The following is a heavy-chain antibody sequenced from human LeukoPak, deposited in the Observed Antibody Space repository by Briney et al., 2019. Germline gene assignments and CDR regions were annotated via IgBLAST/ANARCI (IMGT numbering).Heavy chain of an antibody. CDR2: ISGIGVAT. CDR3: AKRAVTTFSSGFHS. J-gene: IGHJ5*01. CDR1: GFTFGSYA. D-gene: IGHD4-17*01. V-gene: IGHV3-23*01. Sequence: QTGGSLRLSCAASGFTFGSYAMTWVRQAPGKGLEWVAVISGIGVATYYADSVKGRFTISRDNSKNTLSLQMNSLRAEDTAVYYCAKRAVTTFSSGFHSWGQGTLVTVSS.